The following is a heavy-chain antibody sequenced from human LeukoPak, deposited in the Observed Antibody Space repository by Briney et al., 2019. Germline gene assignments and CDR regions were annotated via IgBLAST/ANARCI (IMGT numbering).Heavy chain of an antibody. CDR2: IHADSGNT. CDR3: TIGLAGDWDAFDI. D-gene: IGHD6-19*01. CDR1: GYTFTRCA. Sequence: ASVKVSCKTSGYTFTRCAVHWVRQAPGQRLEWMGWIHADSGNTKYSQKLQGRVTIARDASASTIYMELSSLRFEDTAVYFCTIGLAGDWDAFDIWGLGTIVTVSS. J-gene: IGHJ3*02. V-gene: IGHV1-3*01.